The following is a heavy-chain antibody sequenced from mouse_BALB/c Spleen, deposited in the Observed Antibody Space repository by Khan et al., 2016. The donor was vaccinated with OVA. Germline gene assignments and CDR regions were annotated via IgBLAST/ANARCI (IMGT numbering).Heavy chain of an antibody. D-gene: IGHD2-3*01. CDR1: GFSLTSYG. J-gene: IGHJ4*01. CDR3: ARWFDGYSSLYAMDY. Sequence: VQLKQSGLGLVAPSQSLSITCTVSGFSLTSYGIHWVRQPPGKGLEWLVVIWSDGSTNYNSVLKSRLSIRKDNSKSKVFLKMNSLQTDDTAIYXCARWFDGYSSLYAMDYWGQGTSVTVSS. CDR2: IWSDGST. V-gene: IGHV2-6*02.